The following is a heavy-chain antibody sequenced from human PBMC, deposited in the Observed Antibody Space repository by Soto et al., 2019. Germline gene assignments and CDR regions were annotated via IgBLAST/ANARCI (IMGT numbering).Heavy chain of an antibody. Sequence: QVQLVQSGAEVKKPGASVKVSCKASGYTFTSYDINWVRQATGQGLEWMGWMNPNSGNTGYAQKFQGRVTMTRNTSIRTAYMELSSLRSEDTAVYYCARGLPYSGYDWFDYWGQGTLVTVSS. V-gene: IGHV1-8*01. CDR1: GYTFTSYD. CDR3: ARGLPYSGYDWFDY. J-gene: IGHJ4*02. CDR2: MNPNSGNT. D-gene: IGHD5-12*01.